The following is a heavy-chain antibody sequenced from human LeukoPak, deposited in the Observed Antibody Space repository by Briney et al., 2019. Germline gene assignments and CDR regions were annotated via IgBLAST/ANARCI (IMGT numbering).Heavy chain of an antibody. CDR3: ARDRVGATDHFDY. V-gene: IGHV3-30-3*01. J-gene: IGHJ4*02. D-gene: IGHD1-26*01. CDR2: ISYDGSNK. CDR1: GFTFSSYA. Sequence: GGSLRLSCAASGFTFSSYAMHWVRQAPGKGLEWVAVISYDGSNKYYADSVKGRFTISRDNSKNTLYLQMNSLRAEDTAVYYCARDRVGATDHFDYWGQGTLVTVSS.